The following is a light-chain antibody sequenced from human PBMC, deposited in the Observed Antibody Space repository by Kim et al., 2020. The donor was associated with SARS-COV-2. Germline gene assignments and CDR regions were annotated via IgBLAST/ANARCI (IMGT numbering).Light chain of an antibody. J-gene: IGLJ2*01. V-gene: IGLV1-40*01. CDR3: QSYDSSLSGSV. CDR1: SSNIGAGYD. Sequence: QSVLTQPPSVSGAPGQRVTISCTGSSSNIGAGYDVHWYQQLPGTAPKVLISGNSNRPSGVPDRFSSSKSGTSASLAITGLQAEDEADYYCQSYDSSLSGSVFGGGTQLTVL. CDR2: GNS.